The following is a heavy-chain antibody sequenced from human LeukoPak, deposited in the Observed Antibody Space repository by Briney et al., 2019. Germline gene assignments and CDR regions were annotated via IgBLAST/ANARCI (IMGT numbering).Heavy chain of an antibody. V-gene: IGHV3-23*01. Sequence: TGGSLRLSCAASGFTFSSYAMSWVRQAPGKGLEWVSAISGSGGSTYYADSVKGRFTISRDNSKDTLYLQMNSLRAEDTAVYYCAKDFNYIVATIGLLFDYWGQGTLVTVSS. CDR1: GFTFSSYA. CDR3: AKDFNYIVATIGLLFDY. D-gene: IGHD5-12*01. J-gene: IGHJ4*02. CDR2: ISGSGGST.